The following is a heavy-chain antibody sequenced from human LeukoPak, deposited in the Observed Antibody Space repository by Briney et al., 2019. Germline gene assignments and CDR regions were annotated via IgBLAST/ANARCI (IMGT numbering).Heavy chain of an antibody. CDR2: ISSSSSYI. V-gene: IGHV3-21*01. Sequence: GSLRLSCAASGFTFSSYTMNWLRQAPGKGLEWVSSISSSSSYIYYADSVEGRFTISRDNAKNSLYLQMNSLRAEDTAVYYCARDKGSYDSDFWGRGTLVTASS. CDR1: GFTFSSYT. J-gene: IGHJ4*02. D-gene: IGHD5-18*01. CDR3: ARDKGSYDSDF.